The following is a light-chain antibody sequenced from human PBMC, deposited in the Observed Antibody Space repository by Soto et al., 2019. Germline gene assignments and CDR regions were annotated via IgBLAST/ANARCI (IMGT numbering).Light chain of an antibody. CDR3: SSYTSGSTQV. J-gene: IGLJ2*01. V-gene: IGLV2-14*01. Sequence: QSALTQPASVSGSPGQSITISCTGTNSDVGAYNYVSWYQQHPGKAPKLMIHDVSNRPSGVSNRFSGSKSGNTASLTISGLQAEDEAGYYYSSYTSGSTQVFGGGTKVTVL. CDR2: DVS. CDR1: NSDVGAYNY.